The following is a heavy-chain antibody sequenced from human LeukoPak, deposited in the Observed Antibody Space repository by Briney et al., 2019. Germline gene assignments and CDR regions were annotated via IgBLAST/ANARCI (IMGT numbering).Heavy chain of an antibody. CDR1: GFTFTSYA. Sequence: GGSLRLSCAASGFTFTSYAMHWVRQAPGKGLEWVAVISYDGSKKYYGDSVKGRFTISRDNSQNTLYLQMNSLRAEDTAVYYCAKDFGYDSGTYATDWGQGTLVTVSS. J-gene: IGHJ1*01. V-gene: IGHV3-30*18. D-gene: IGHD3-10*01. CDR3: AKDFGYDSGTYATD. CDR2: ISYDGSKK.